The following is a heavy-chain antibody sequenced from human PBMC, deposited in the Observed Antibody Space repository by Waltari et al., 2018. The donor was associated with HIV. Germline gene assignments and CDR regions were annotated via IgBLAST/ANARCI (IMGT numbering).Heavy chain of an antibody. D-gene: IGHD5-12*01. CDR2: IYSGGRT. V-gene: IGHV3-53*01. Sequence: EVQLVESGGGLVQPGGSLRLSCAASCFTVRSNYLSWVRQAPGKGLEWVSVIYSGGRTYYADSVKGRFTISRDNSKNTLYLQMNSLRAEDTAVYYCARDPEMATKWGYWGQGTLVTVSS. J-gene: IGHJ4*02. CDR3: ARDPEMATKWGY. CDR1: CFTVRSNY.